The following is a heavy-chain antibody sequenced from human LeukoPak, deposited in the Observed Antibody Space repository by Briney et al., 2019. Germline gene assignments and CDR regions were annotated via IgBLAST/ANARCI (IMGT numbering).Heavy chain of an antibody. V-gene: IGHV4-59*08. CDR3: ARHADTSGPDDWYFDL. D-gene: IGHD6-19*01. CDR1: GGSIRSYY. J-gene: IGHJ2*01. Sequence: PSETLSLTCTVSGGSIRSYYWSWIRQPPGKGLEWIGYIYYSGSTNYNPSLKSRLTISVDTSKNQLSLKLRSVTAADTAVYSCARHADTSGPDDWYFDLWGRGTLVTVSS. CDR2: IYYSGST.